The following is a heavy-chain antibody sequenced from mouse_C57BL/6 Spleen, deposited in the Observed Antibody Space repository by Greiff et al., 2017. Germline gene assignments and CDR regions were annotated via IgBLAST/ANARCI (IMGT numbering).Heavy chain of an antibody. D-gene: IGHD1-1*02. Sequence: QVQLQQSGAELVKPGASVKLSCKASGYTFTSYWMHWVQQRPGQGLEWIGMINPNSGSTNYNEKFKSQATLTVDKSTSTGYMQLSSLTSEDSAVYFCARDKDGVPMDYWGQGTSVTVSS. CDR3: ARDKDGVPMDY. J-gene: IGHJ4*01. V-gene: IGHV1-64*01. CDR2: INPNSGST. CDR1: GYTFTSYW.